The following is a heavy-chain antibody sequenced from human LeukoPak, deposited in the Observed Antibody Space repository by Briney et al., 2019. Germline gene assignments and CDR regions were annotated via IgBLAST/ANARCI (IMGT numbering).Heavy chain of an antibody. J-gene: IGHJ4*02. D-gene: IGHD3-10*01. CDR3: ARSPGGYSRIDY. V-gene: IGHV6-1*01. CDR2: TYFRSKWYN. Sequence: SQTLSLTCAISGDSVSSNSAAWNWIRQSPSRGLEWLGRTYFRSKWYNDYAVSVKSRISISPDTSKNQFSLQLSSVTHEDTAVYYCARSPGGYSRIDYWGQGTLVTVSS. CDR1: GDSVSSNSAA.